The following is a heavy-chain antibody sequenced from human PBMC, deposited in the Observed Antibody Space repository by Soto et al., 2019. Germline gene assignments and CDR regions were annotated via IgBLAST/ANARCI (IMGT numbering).Heavy chain of an antibody. CDR2: VIPLFDTA. Sequence: QVQVVQSGAEVKKPGSSVKVSCKVSGGIFTNHAISWVRQAPGQGLEWLGGVIPLFDTAYYEQIFRGRLRISADGATTTAYMELSGLTYAETAVYFCATGGHNDGYNFYPGMDAGGQGTTVAVS. D-gene: IGHD5-18*01. CDR1: GGIFTNHA. J-gene: IGHJ6*02. V-gene: IGHV1-69*01. CDR3: ATGGHNDGYNFYPGMDA.